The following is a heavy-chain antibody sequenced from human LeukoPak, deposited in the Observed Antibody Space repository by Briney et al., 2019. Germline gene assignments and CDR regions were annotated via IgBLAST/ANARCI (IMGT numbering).Heavy chain of an antibody. Sequence: ASVKVSCKASGYTFTSYYMHWVRQAPGQGLEWMGWINPNSGSTNYAQKFQGRVTMTRDTSISTAYMELSSLTSDDTAGYYCASFKLCGDGFEFDYWGQGTLVTVSS. CDR3: ASFKLCGDGFEFDY. J-gene: IGHJ4*02. CDR2: INPNSGST. V-gene: IGHV1-2*02. CDR1: GYTFTSYY. D-gene: IGHD3-16*01.